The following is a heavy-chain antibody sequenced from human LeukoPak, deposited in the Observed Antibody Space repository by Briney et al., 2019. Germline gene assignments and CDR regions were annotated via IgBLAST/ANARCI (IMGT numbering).Heavy chain of an antibody. Sequence: PGGSLRLSCAASGFTFSSYAMSWVRQAPGKGLEWVSAISGSGGSTYYADSVKGRFSISRDNSENTLYFQMNSLRAEDTAVYFCAKHRAARTAPDAFDIWGQGTTVTVS. CDR2: ISGSGGST. J-gene: IGHJ3*02. D-gene: IGHD6-25*01. CDR3: AKHRAARTAPDAFDI. CDR1: GFTFSSYA. V-gene: IGHV3-23*01.